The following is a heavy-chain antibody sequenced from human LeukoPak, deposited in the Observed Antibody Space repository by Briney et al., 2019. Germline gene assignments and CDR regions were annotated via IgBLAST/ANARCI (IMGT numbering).Heavy chain of an antibody. J-gene: IGHJ6*02. CDR2: IYPGDSDI. Sequence: GESLKISFKGSGXSFTRYCIAWVRQMPGKGPEWMGIIYPGDSDIRYSPSFQGQVTISADKSINTAYLQWGSLKASDTAIYYCARHGGGSFYYGMDVWGQGTTVTVSS. CDR3: ARHGGGSFYYGMDV. CDR1: GXSFTRYC. D-gene: IGHD1-26*01. V-gene: IGHV5-51*01.